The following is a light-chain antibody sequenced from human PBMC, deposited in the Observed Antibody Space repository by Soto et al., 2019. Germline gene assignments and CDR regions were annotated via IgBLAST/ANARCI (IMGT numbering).Light chain of an antibody. Sequence: EIVLTQSPGTLSLSPGERATLSCRASQSVSSSYLAWYQQKPGQAPRPLIYGASSRATGIPDRFSGSGSGTDFTLTISRLEPEDLAVYYCQQYGSSPWTFGQGTKVEIK. J-gene: IGKJ1*01. CDR3: QQYGSSPWT. CDR2: GAS. CDR1: QSVSSSY. V-gene: IGKV3-20*01.